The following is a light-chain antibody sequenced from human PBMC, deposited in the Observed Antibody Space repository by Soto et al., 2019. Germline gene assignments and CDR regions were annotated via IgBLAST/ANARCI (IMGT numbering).Light chain of an antibody. V-gene: IGLV2-14*01. Sequence: QSVLTQPASVSGSPGQSITISCTGTSSDVGGYNYVSWYQHHPGKAPKLMIYEVSNQPSGVSNRFSGSKSGNTASLTISGLQAEDEADYYCSSYTSSSTYVGFGGGTQITVL. J-gene: IGLJ2*01. CDR2: EVS. CDR1: SSDVGGYNY. CDR3: SSYTSSSTYVG.